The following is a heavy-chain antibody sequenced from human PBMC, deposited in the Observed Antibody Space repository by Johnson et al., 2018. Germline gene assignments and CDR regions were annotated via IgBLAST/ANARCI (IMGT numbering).Heavy chain of an antibody. CDR3: ARDVYYSGSGTAYYGMDF. V-gene: IGHV3-7*01. CDR1: GFTFSTYW. D-gene: IGHD3-10*01. J-gene: IGHJ6*02. Sequence: VQLVESGGGLVQPGGSLRLSCAASGFTFSTYWMTWLRQAPGQGLEWVANIKQDGSEKYYVDSVKGRFTISRDNAKNSLYLQLNSLRAEDTAVYYCARDVYYSGSGTAYYGMDFWGQGTTVTVSS. CDR2: IKQDGSEK.